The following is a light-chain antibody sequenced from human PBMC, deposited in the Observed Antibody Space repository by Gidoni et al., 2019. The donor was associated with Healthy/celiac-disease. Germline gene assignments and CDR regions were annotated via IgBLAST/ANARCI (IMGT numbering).Light chain of an antibody. V-gene: IGLV1-44*01. CDR3: AAWDDSLNGV. CDR2: SNN. CDR1: SSNIGSNT. Sequence: QSVLTQPPSAAGTPGQRVTISCSGSSSNIGSNTVNWYQQLPGTAPKLLIYSNNPRPSGVPDRFSGSQSGTSASLASSGLQSEDEADYYCAAWDDSLNGVFGGGTKLTVL. J-gene: IGLJ2*01.